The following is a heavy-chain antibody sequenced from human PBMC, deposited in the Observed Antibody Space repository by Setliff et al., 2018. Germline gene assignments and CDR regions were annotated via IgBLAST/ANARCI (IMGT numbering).Heavy chain of an antibody. D-gene: IGHD5-12*01. CDR3: TRFGRNDIGI. J-gene: IGHJ3*01. V-gene: IGHV3-20*04. Sequence: PGGSLRLSCAASGFTFERQGVNWVRQVPGKGLEWVSTINWDGKTTGYADSVKGRFTISRDNAKRFLYLHMNSLRDEDTALYYCTRFGRNDIGIWGQGTMVTVSS. CDR1: GFTFERQG. CDR2: INWDGKTT.